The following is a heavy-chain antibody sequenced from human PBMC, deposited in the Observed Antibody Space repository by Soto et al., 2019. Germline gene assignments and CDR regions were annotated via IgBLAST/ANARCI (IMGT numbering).Heavy chain of an antibody. Sequence: VQLVQSGAEVKKPGASVKVSCKASGYTFTGYYMHWVRQAPGQGLEWMGWINPNSGGTNYAQKFQGWVTMTRDTSISTAYMELSRLRSDDTAVYYCARGRSTAMLVVDLYFDYWGQGTLVTVSS. J-gene: IGHJ4*02. CDR2: INPNSGGT. D-gene: IGHD5-18*01. CDR1: GYTFTGYY. CDR3: ARGRSTAMLVVDLYFDY. V-gene: IGHV1-2*04.